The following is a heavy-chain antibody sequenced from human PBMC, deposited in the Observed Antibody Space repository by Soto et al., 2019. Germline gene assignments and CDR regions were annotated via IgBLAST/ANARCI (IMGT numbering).Heavy chain of an antibody. CDR3: ARDDLWTYGVVLRYLSSKDPGTRFDY. V-gene: IGHV3-30-3*01. CDR1: GFTFSSYA. D-gene: IGHD3-9*01. J-gene: IGHJ4*02. Sequence: HPGGSLRLSCAASGFTFSSYAMHWVRQAPGKGLEWVAVISYDGSNKYYADSVKGRFTISRDNSKNTLYLQMNSLRAEDTAVYYCARDDLWTYGVVLRYLSSKDPGTRFDYWGQGTLVTVSS. CDR2: ISYDGSNK.